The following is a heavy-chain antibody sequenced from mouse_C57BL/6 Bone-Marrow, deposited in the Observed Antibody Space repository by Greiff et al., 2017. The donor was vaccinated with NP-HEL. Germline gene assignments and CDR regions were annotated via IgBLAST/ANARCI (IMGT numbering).Heavy chain of an antibody. Sequence: EVKLQQSGPELVKPGASVKISCKASGYTFTDYYMNWVKQSHGKSLEWIGDINPNNGGTSYNQKFKGKATLTVDKSSSTAYMELRSLTSEDSAVYYCARYGSSYHWYFDVWGTGTTVTVSS. CDR3: ARYGSSYHWYFDV. V-gene: IGHV1-26*01. J-gene: IGHJ1*03. D-gene: IGHD1-1*01. CDR2: INPNNGGT. CDR1: GYTFTDYY.